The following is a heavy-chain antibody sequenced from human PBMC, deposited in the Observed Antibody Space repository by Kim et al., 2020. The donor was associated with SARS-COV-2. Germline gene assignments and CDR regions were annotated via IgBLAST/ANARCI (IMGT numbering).Heavy chain of an antibody. J-gene: IGHJ4*02. Sequence: YSADYVKGRFTIYKDNSTNTLYLQMNSLRAEDTAVYYCARIVGATGFVRYWGQGTLVTVSS. V-gene: IGHV3-66*01. CDR3: ARIVGATGFVRY. D-gene: IGHD1-26*01.